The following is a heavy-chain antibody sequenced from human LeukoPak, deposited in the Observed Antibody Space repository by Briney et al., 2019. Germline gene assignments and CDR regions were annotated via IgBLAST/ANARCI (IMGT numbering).Heavy chain of an antibody. Sequence: GGSLRLSCVASGFTVSSYAMSWVRQAPGKGLEWVSSITSSSTYIYYADSVKGRFTISRDDAKNSLYLQMNSLRAEDTAVYYCARPSGYSGYDCDYWGQGTLVTVSS. J-gene: IGHJ4*02. CDR2: ITSSSTYI. V-gene: IGHV3-21*01. D-gene: IGHD5-12*01. CDR1: GFTVSSYA. CDR3: ARPSGYSGYDCDY.